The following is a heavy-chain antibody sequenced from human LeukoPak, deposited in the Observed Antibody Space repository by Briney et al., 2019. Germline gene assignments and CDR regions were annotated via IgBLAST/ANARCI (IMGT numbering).Heavy chain of an antibody. Sequence: GGSLRLFCAASGFTFYDYAMHWVRQAPGKGLEWVSLISGDGGRTYYADSVKGRFTISRDNSKNSLYLQMNSLGTEDTALYYCAKDLGRNYNLFDYWGQGTLVTVSS. V-gene: IGHV3-43*02. D-gene: IGHD1-7*01. CDR2: ISGDGGRT. J-gene: IGHJ4*02. CDR3: AKDLGRNYNLFDY. CDR1: GFTFYDYA.